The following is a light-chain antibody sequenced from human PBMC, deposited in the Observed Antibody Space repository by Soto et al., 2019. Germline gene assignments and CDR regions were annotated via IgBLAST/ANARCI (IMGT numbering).Light chain of an antibody. V-gene: IGLV4-69*01. J-gene: IGLJ2*01. CDR2: LNSDGRH. CDR1: SGHSSYA. Sequence: QAVVTQSPSASASPGASVKLTCTLSSGHSSYAIAWHQQQPEKGPRYLMKLNSDGRHSTGDGLPDRFSGSSSGAERYRTLSSLQSEEEADYYRQTWGTGIKVFGGGTKLTVL. CDR3: QTWGTGIKV.